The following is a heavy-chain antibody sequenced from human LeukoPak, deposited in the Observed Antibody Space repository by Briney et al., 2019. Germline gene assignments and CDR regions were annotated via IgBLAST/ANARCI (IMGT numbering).Heavy chain of an antibody. V-gene: IGHV4-30-2*01. CDR3: ARGSRGAFGGGSPRPNWFDP. J-gene: IGHJ5*02. CDR2: IYHSGST. D-gene: IGHD6-19*01. Sequence: SETLSLTCAVSGGSISSGGYSWSWIRQPPGKGLEWIGYIYHSGSTYYNPSLKSRVTISVDRSKNQFSLQLNSVTPEDTAVYYCARGSRGAFGGGSPRPNWFDPWGQGTLVTVSS. CDR1: GGSISSGGYS.